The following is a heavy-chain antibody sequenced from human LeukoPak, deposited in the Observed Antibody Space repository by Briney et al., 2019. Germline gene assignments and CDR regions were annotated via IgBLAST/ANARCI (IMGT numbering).Heavy chain of an antibody. D-gene: IGHD5-24*01. Sequence: PSETLSLTCAVYGGSFSGYYWSWIRQPPGKGLEWIGEINHSGSTNYNPSLKSRVTISVDTSKNQFSLKLSSVTAADTAVYYCARAQRWLQSRRGYFDYWGQGTLVTVSS. CDR3: ARAQRWLQSRRGYFDY. J-gene: IGHJ4*02. V-gene: IGHV4-34*01. CDR2: INHSGST. CDR1: GGSFSGYY.